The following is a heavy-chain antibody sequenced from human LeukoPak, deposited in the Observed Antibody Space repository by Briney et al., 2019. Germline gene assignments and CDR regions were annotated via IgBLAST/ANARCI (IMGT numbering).Heavy chain of an antibody. CDR3: ARGQAVVVRGVGVGGGDFDY. J-gene: IGHJ4*02. Sequence: ASVKVSCKASGYTFSTYGISWVRQAPGQGLEWMGWISAYNGNTNNAQKLQGRVTMTTDTSTSTAYMELRSLRSDDTAVYYCARGQAVVVRGVGVGGGDFDYWGQGTLVTVSS. V-gene: IGHV1-18*01. D-gene: IGHD3-10*01. CDR1: GYTFSTYG. CDR2: ISAYNGNT.